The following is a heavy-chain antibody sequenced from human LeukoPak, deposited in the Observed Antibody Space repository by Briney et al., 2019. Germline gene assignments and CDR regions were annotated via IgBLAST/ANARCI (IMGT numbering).Heavy chain of an antibody. Sequence: ASVKVSCKASGGTFSSYAISWVRQAPGQGLEWMGGIIPIFGTANYAQKFQGRVTITTDESTSTAYMELSSLRSEDTAVYYCARPGITMVRGVLTYNWFDPWGQGTLVTVSS. CDR3: ARPGITMVRGVLTYNWFDP. V-gene: IGHV1-69*05. J-gene: IGHJ5*02. CDR1: GGTFSSYA. D-gene: IGHD3-10*01. CDR2: IIPIFGTA.